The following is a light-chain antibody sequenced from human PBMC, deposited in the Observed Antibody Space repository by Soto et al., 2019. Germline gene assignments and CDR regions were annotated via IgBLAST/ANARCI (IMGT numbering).Light chain of an antibody. CDR1: RSISSW. CDR3: QQYDRFPYS. CDR2: EES. V-gene: IGKV1-5*03. Sequence: DIQMTQSPSTLSASVGDTVSITCRASRSISSWLAWYQQKPGKAPKLLIYEESNLKSEVPSRFSGSGSGTDFTLTINGLQPDDFATYYCQQYDRFPYSFGPGTRLEIK. J-gene: IGKJ2*01.